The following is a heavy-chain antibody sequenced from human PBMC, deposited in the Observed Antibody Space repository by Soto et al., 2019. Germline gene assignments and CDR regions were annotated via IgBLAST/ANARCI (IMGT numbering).Heavy chain of an antibody. V-gene: IGHV4-4*02. Sequence: SETLSLTCAVSGGSISSSNWWSWVRQPPGKGLEWIGEIYHSGSTNYNPSLKSRVTISVDKSKNQFSLKLSSVTAADTAVYYSARDLWYSSGYLDYWGQGTLVTVSS. CDR3: ARDLWYSSGYLDY. CDR2: IYHSGST. CDR1: GGSISSSNW. D-gene: IGHD6-19*01. J-gene: IGHJ4*02.